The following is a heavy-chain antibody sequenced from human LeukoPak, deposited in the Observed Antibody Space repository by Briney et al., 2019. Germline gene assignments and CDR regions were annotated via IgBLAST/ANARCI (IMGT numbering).Heavy chain of an antibody. CDR3: AKGATFDY. V-gene: IGHV3-9*01. Sequence: GRSLRLSCAASGFTFDDYAMHWVRQAPGKGLEWVSGISWNSGSIGYADSVKGRFTISRDNAKNSLYLQMNSLRAKDTALYYCAKGATFDYWGQGTLVTVSS. J-gene: IGHJ4*02. CDR2: ISWNSGSI. CDR1: GFTFDDYA.